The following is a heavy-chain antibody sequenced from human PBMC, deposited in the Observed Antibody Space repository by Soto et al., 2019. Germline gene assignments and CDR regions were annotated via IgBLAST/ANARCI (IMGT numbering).Heavy chain of an antibody. D-gene: IGHD3-10*01. CDR3: ARESGEWVITMVRERIYYFDY. CDR2: IKQDGSEK. Sequence: GGSLRLSCAASGFTFSSYWMSWVRQAPGKGLEWVANIKQDGSEKYYVDSLKGRFTISIDNAKNSLYLQMNSLRAEDTAVYYCARESGEWVITMVRERIYYFDYWGQGTLVTVSS. V-gene: IGHV3-7*05. CDR1: GFTFSSYW. J-gene: IGHJ4*02.